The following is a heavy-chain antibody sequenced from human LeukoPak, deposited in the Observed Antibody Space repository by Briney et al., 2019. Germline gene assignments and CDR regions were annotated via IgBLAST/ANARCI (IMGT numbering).Heavy chain of an antibody. Sequence: GGSLRLSCAASGFTFSSYSMNWVRQAPGKGLEWISFISSSRTTIYYADSVKGRFTISRDNAENSLYLQMNSLRAEDTAVYYCARDHGYGDAVYWYFDLWGRGTLVNVSS. CDR1: GFTFSSYS. CDR2: ISSSRTTI. D-gene: IGHD4-17*01. J-gene: IGHJ2*01. CDR3: ARDHGYGDAVYWYFDL. V-gene: IGHV3-48*01.